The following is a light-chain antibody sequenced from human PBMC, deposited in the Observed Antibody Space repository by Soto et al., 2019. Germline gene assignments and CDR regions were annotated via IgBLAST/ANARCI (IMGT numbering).Light chain of an antibody. J-gene: IGKJ1*01. CDR2: LGS. CDR1: QSLLHSNGYNY. V-gene: IGKV2-28*01. Sequence: DIVMTQSPLSLPVTPGEPASISCRSSQSLLHSNGYNYLDWYLQKPGQSPQLLIYLGSNRASGVPNRXSGSGSXTXXXLXXSRVEAEDVGVXYCMQALQTWTFGQGTKVEIK. CDR3: MQALQTWT.